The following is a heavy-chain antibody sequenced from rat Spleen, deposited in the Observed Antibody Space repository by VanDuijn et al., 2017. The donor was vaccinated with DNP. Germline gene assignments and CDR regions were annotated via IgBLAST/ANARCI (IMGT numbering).Heavy chain of an antibody. D-gene: IGHD4-2*01. V-gene: IGHV2-47*01. J-gene: IGHJ2*01. CDR2: IWSNGGT. CDR3: ATGVY. CDR1: GFSLTNFG. Sequence: QVQVWESGPGLVQPSQTLSLACTVSGFSLTNFGVSWVRQPPGKGLEWMGVIWSNGGTDYNSAIISRLSISRDTSKSQVFLKMNSLQTEDTAMYLCATGVYWGQGVMVTVSS.